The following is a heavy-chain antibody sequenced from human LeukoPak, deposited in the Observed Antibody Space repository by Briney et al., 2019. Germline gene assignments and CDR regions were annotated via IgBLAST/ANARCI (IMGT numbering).Heavy chain of an antibody. CDR3: ARVGYDFWSGYPIYYYYYMDV. CDR2: IYYSGST. Sequence: SETLSLTCTVSGGSISSYYWSWSRQPPGKGLEWIGYIYYSGSTNYNPSLKSRVTISVDTSKNQFSLKLSSVTAADTAVYYCARVGYDFWSGYPIYYYYYMDVWGKGTTVTVSS. CDR1: GGSISSYY. D-gene: IGHD3-3*01. V-gene: IGHV4-59*01. J-gene: IGHJ6*03.